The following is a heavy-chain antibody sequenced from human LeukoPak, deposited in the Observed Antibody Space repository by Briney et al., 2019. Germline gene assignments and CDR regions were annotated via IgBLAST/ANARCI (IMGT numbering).Heavy chain of an antibody. J-gene: IGHJ5*02. CDR2: MNPNSGNT. D-gene: IGHD3-16*01. Sequence: ASVKVSCKASGYTFTSHDINWVRQATGQGLEWMGWMNPNSGNTGYTQKFQGRVTITRDTSISTAYMELSSLGSEDTAVYYCARGLGDLATNWFDPWGQGTLVSVSS. CDR1: GYTFTSHD. V-gene: IGHV1-8*03. CDR3: ARGLGDLATNWFDP.